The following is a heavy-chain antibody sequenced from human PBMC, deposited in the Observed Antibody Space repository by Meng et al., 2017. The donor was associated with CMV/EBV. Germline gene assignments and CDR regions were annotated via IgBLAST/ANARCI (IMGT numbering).Heavy chain of an antibody. V-gene: IGHV4-38-2*02. CDR2: IYYSGST. Sequence: SETLSLTCTVSGYSISSGYYWGWIRQPPGKGLEWIGYIYYSGSTNYNPSLKSRVTISVDTSKNQFSLKLSSVTAADTAVYYCARGRYSNYYYYGMDVWGQGTTVTVSS. CDR1: GYSISSGYY. J-gene: IGHJ6*02. D-gene: IGHD4-11*01. CDR3: ARGRYSNYYYYGMDV.